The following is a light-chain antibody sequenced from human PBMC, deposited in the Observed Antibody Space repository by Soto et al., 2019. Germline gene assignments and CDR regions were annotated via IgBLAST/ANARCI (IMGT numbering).Light chain of an antibody. CDR3: QSYHSGNVV. CDR1: SGSIASNY. J-gene: IGLJ2*01. CDR2: EDN. V-gene: IGLV6-57*04. Sequence: NFMLTQPHSVSESPGKTVTISCTRSSGSIASNYVQWYQQRPGSAPTPVIYEDNERPSGVPYRFSGSIDSSSNSASLTISGLKTDDEADSYCQSYHSGNVVFGGGTKLTVL.